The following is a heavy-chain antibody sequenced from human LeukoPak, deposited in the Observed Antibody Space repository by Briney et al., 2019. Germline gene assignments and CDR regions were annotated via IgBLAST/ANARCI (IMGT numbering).Heavy chain of an antibody. D-gene: IGHD1-14*01. CDR1: GFPFSSLW. Sequence: PGGSLTLSCAASGFPFSSLWMIWVRQTPGRGLEWLANIRPDGSDQYYAHSVRGRFTIYRDKDQNSVYLDMNNLTVAATGVYSCPGRDRSRSPWAYWGQGTLVSVS. CDR2: IRPDGSDQ. V-gene: IGHV3-7*01. J-gene: IGHJ4*02. CDR3: PGRDRSRSPWAY.